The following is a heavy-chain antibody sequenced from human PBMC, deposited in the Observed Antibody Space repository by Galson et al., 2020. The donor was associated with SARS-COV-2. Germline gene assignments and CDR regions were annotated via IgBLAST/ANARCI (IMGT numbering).Heavy chain of an antibody. CDR3: VRQGYDSRGYFFDA. J-gene: IGHJ4*02. V-gene: IGHV4-59*08. D-gene: IGHD3-22*01. CDR2: IYYSGTT. Sequence: SLTLSLTCTLSRDSIGSNRWTWIRHPPGKELHWIGAIYYSGTTNYNPSLKSRLTMSVDTSKNQFCPRLNSVTAADTAVYYCVRQGYDSRGYFFDAWGPGALVTVSS. CDR1: RDSIGSNR.